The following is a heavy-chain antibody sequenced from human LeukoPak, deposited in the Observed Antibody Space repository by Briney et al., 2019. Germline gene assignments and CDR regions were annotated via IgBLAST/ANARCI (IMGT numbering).Heavy chain of an antibody. CDR3: ARDHCSGGSCPAHYFDY. V-gene: IGHV1-46*01. CDR2: INPSGGST. CDR1: GYTFTSYY. Sequence: GASVKVSCKASGYTFTSYYMHWVRQAPGQGLEWMGIINPSGGSTSYAQKFQGRVTMTRDTSTSTVYMELSSLRSEDTAVYYCARDHCSGGSCPAHYFDYWGQGTLVTVSS. D-gene: IGHD2-15*01. J-gene: IGHJ4*02.